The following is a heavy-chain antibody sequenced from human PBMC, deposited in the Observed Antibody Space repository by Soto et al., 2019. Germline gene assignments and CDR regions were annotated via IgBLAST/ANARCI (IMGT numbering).Heavy chain of an antibody. CDR3: ARALFQPTTKDY. J-gene: IGHJ4*02. CDR1: GFTFNSYW. CDR2: IKQDGSEK. D-gene: IGHD4-17*01. V-gene: IGHV3-7*02. Sequence: VGSLRLSCAASGFTFNSYWMSWVRQAPGKGLEWVANIKQDGSEKWYVDSVKGRFTISRDNSKNTLYLQMNSLRAEDTAVYYCARALFQPTTKDYWGQGTLVTVSS.